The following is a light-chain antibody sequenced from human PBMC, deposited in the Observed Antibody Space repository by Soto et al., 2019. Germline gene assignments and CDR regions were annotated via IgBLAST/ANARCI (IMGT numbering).Light chain of an antibody. J-gene: IGKJ5*01. CDR1: QTISSW. V-gene: IGKV1-5*01. CDR3: QQLHDYPIT. Sequence: DIHLTQSHSTLSASLADRVTITCRASQTISSWLAWYQQKPGKAPKLLIYAASSLQSGVPSRFSGSGSGTDFTLTISSLQPEDFATYYCQQLHDYPITFGQGTRLEN. CDR2: AAS.